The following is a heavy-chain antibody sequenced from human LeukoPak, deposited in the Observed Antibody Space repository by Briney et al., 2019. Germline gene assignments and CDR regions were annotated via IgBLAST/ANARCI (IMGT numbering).Heavy chain of an antibody. J-gene: IGHJ5*02. Sequence: ASVKVSCKASGYTFTSYYMHWVRQAPGQGLEWMGGIIPIFGTANYAQKFQGRVTITADKSTSTAYMELSSLRSEDTAVYYCARDKIAARLGWFDPWGQGTLVTVSS. V-gene: IGHV1-69*06. CDR1: GYTFTSYY. CDR3: ARDKIAARLGWFDP. D-gene: IGHD6-6*01. CDR2: IIPIFGTA.